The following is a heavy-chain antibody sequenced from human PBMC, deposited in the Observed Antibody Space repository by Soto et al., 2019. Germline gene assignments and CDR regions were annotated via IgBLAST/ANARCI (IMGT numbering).Heavy chain of an antibody. V-gene: IGHV1-18*04. D-gene: IGHD6-19*01. Sequence: ASVKVSCKASGYTFTSYGISWVRQAPGQGLEWMGWISAYNGNTKYAQKLQGRVTMTTDTSTSTAYMELRSLRSDDTAVYYCDRDEGRSRGWRTPRGDYWGQGNLVAVSS. CDR1: GYTFTSYG. CDR2: ISAYNGNT. J-gene: IGHJ4*02. CDR3: DRDEGRSRGWRTPRGDY.